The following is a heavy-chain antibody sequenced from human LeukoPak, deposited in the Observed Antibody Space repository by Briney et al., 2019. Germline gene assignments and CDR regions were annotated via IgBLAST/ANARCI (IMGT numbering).Heavy chain of an antibody. CDR1: GGSFSGYY. Sequence: SETLSLTCAVYGGSFSGYYWSWIRQPPGKGLEWIGSIYYSGSTYYNPSLKSRVTISVDTSKNQFSLKLSSVTAADTAVYYCARHDTDIVVVPAAIENWFDPWGQGTLVTVSS. D-gene: IGHD2-2*02. CDR2: IYYSGST. CDR3: ARHDTDIVVVPAAIENWFDP. V-gene: IGHV4-34*01. J-gene: IGHJ5*02.